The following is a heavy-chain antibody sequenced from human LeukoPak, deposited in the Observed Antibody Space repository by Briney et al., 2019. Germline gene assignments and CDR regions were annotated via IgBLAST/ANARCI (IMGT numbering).Heavy chain of an antibody. V-gene: IGHV4-39*01. CDR1: GGSISSSSYY. J-gene: IGHJ5*02. Sequence: KPSETLSLTCTVSGGSISSSSYYWGWIRQPPGKGLEWIGSIYYSGSTYYNPSLKSRVTISVDTSKNQFSLKLSSVTAADTAVYYCASRPCYGSGSSFDPWGQENLVTVSS. CDR2: IYYSGST. D-gene: IGHD3-10*01. CDR3: ASRPCYGSGSSFDP.